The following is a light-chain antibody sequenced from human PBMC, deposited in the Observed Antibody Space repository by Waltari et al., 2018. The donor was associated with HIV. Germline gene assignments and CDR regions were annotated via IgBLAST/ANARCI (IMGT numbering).Light chain of an antibody. J-gene: IGLJ1*01. V-gene: IGLV2-23*02. CDR2: EDT. Sequence: QSALPQPASVSGSPGQPITISCTGTTSAIATYTLVSSFQHHPGKAPKLRIYEDTKRPPGVSNRFSGSKSGNTASLTISGLQGEDEADYYCCSYASSTTFEVFGTGTKVTVL. CDR3: CSYASSTTFEV. CDR1: TSAIATYTL.